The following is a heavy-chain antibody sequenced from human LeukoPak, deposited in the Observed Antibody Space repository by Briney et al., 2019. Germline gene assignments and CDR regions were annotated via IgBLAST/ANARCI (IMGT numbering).Heavy chain of an antibody. CDR3: ARLSGTYSRGGDH. J-gene: IGHJ4*02. Sequence: GGSLRLSCAASGFTFSSYAMSWVRQAPGKGLEWVSHISGSGYAIHHPGSVKGRFTISRDNAKNSLYLQMNSLRVEDSAVYYCARLSGTYSRGGDHWGQGTLVTVSS. D-gene: IGHD1-26*01. CDR1: GFTFSSYA. CDR2: ISGSGYAI. V-gene: IGHV3-48*04.